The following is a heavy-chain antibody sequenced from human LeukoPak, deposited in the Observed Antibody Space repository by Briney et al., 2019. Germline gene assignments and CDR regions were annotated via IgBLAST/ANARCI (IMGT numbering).Heavy chain of an antibody. Sequence: SETLSLTCTVSGGSISSGGYYWSWIRQYPGKGLEWIGYIYYSGSTYYNPSLKSRVTISVDTSKNQFSLKLSSVTAADTAVYYCARGGEGDDSSGYYSSFDPWGQGTLVTVSS. CDR3: ARGGEGDDSSGYYSSFDP. CDR1: GGSISSGGYY. CDR2: IYYSGST. V-gene: IGHV4-31*03. J-gene: IGHJ5*02. D-gene: IGHD3-22*01.